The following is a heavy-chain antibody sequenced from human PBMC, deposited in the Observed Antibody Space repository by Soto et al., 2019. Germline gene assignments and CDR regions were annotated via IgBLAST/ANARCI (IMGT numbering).Heavy chain of an antibody. Sequence: KPSETLSLTCTVSGGSISSGGYYWSWIRQHPGKGLEWIGYIYYSGSTYYNPSLKSRVTISVDASKNQFSLKLSSVTAADTAVYYCARDPESNLRADRYCSGGSCYQKPGYYGMDVWGQGTTVTVSS. CDR1: GGSISSGGYY. D-gene: IGHD2-15*01. CDR2: IYYSGST. CDR3: ARDPESNLRADRYCSGGSCYQKPGYYGMDV. V-gene: IGHV4-31*03. J-gene: IGHJ6*02.